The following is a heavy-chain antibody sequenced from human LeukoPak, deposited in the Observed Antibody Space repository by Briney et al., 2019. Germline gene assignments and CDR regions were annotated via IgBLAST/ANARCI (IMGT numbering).Heavy chain of an antibody. CDR2: IIPIFGTA. CDR1: GGTFSSYA. V-gene: IGHV1-69*15. Sequence: ASVKVSCKASGGTFSSYAISWVRQAPGQGLEWMGRIIPIFGTANYAQKFQGRVTITADESTSTAYMELSSLRSEDTAVYYCARVGYCSSTSCYRNHQYYYYMDVWGKGTTVTVSS. J-gene: IGHJ6*03. CDR3: ARVGYCSSTSCYRNHQYYYYMDV. D-gene: IGHD2-2*02.